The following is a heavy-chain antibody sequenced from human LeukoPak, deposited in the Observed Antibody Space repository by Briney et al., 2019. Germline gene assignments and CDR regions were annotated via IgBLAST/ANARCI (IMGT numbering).Heavy chain of an antibody. CDR1: GGSFSGYY. D-gene: IGHD1-26*01. Sequence: SETLSLTCAVYGGSFSGYYWSWIRQPPGKGLEWIGEINHSGSTNYNPSLKSRVTMSVDTSKNQFSLKLSSVTAADTAVYYCARARSGSYWFDPWGQGTLVTVSS. V-gene: IGHV4-34*01. J-gene: IGHJ5*02. CDR3: ARARSGSYWFDP. CDR2: INHSGST.